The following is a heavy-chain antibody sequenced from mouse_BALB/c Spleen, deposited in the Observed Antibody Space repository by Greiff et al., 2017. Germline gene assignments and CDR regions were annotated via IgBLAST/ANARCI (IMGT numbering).Heavy chain of an antibody. CDR3: ARSYKDYDDEAWFAY. J-gene: IGHJ3*01. Sequence: VQLQQSGAELVRPGVSVKISCKGSGYTFTDYAMHWVKQSHAKSLEWIGVISTYYGDASYNQKFKGKATMTVDKSSSTAYMELARLTSEYSAIYYGARSYKDYDDEAWFAYWGQGTLVTVSA. D-gene: IGHD2-4*01. V-gene: IGHV1S137*01. CDR1: GYTFTDYA. CDR2: ISTYYGDA.